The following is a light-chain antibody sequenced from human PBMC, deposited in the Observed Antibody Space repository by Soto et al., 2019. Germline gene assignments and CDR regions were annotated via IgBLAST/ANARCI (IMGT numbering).Light chain of an antibody. CDR1: QYISNC. V-gene: IGKV1-33*01. Sequence: DIQMTQSPSSLSASVGDRVTITCQASQYISNCLNCYQQKPGKSPKLLIYDASKLETGVPSRFSGSGCATDFTLTITSLQAEDIARYYCQQCDQLPLTFRGGTKVDIK. CDR2: DAS. CDR3: QQCDQLPLT. J-gene: IGKJ4*01.